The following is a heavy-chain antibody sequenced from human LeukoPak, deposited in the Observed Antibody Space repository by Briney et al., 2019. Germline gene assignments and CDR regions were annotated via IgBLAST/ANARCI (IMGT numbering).Heavy chain of an antibody. CDR2: IKHNGRN. J-gene: IGHJ5*02. Sequence: PAETLSLTCAVYGLSFSRYYWSWIRQPPGKALEWLGEIKHNGRNNYNLSLERRVTISLSTSKNRFSLRLSSLTAADTAVYYCARSGALKRITMVRGVRNWFDRWGQGTLVTVSS. V-gene: IGHV4-34*01. CDR1: GLSFSRYY. CDR3: ARSGALKRITMVRGVRNWFDR. D-gene: IGHD3-10*01.